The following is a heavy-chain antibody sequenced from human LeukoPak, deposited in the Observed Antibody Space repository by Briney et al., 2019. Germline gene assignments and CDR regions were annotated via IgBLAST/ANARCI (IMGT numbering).Heavy chain of an antibody. CDR2: TYYRSKWYN. CDR1: GDSVSNNIVT. CDR3: ARGGSSGWSSNWD. V-gene: IGHV6-1*01. D-gene: IGHD6-19*01. J-gene: IGHJ4*02. Sequence: SQTLSLTCAISGDSVSNNIVTWNWIRQSPSRGLEWLGRTYYRSKWYNDYAVSVKSRITINPDTSKNQFSLQLNSVTPVDTAVYYCARGGSSGWSSNWDWGQGTLVTVSS.